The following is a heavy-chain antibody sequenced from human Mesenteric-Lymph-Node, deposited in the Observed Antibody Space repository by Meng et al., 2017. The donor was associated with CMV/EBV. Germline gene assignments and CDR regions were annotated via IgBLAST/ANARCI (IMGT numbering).Heavy chain of an antibody. CDR1: GFTFSNAW. J-gene: IGHJ4*02. D-gene: IGHD1-26*01. CDR2: IKSKTDGGTT. Sequence: GESLKISCAASGFTFSNAWMSWVRQAPGKGLEWVGRIKSKTDGGTTDYAAPVKGRFTISRDDSKNTLYLRMNSLKTEDTAVYYCTTAYSGGYKDWGQGTLVTVSS. CDR3: TTAYSGGYKD. V-gene: IGHV3-15*01.